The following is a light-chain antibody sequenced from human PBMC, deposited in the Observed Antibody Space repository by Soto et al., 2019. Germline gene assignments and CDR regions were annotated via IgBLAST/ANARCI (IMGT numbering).Light chain of an antibody. Sequence: EIGMTQAPATPAVSPVGRATPSCRASQGVSSNLAWYQQKPGQAPRLLIYGASTRATGIPARFSGSGSGTEFTLTISSLQSEDFAVYYCQQYNNWPPITFGQGTRLEIK. CDR2: GAS. J-gene: IGKJ5*01. CDR1: QGVSSN. CDR3: QQYNNWPPIT. V-gene: IGKV3-15*01.